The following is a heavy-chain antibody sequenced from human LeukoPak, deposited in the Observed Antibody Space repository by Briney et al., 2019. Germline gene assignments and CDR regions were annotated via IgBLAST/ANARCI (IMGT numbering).Heavy chain of an antibody. CDR2: IYTSGST. D-gene: IGHD5-18*01. Sequence: KPSETLSLTCTVSGGSISSYYWSWIRQPAGKGLEWIGRIYTSGSTNYNPSLKSRVTMSVDTSKNQFSLKLSSVTAADTAVYYCAREEQLWSTNDAFDIWGQGTMVTVSS. V-gene: IGHV4-4*07. J-gene: IGHJ3*02. CDR3: AREEQLWSTNDAFDI. CDR1: GGSISSYY.